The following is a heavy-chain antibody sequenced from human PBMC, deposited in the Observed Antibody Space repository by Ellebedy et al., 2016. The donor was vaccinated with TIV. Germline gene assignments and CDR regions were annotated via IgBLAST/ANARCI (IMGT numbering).Heavy chain of an antibody. D-gene: IGHD6-6*01. CDR3: MFKGLSARLY. CDR2: IAGTGGTT. J-gene: IGHJ1*01. V-gene: IGHV3-23*01. CDR1: GISLRSYA. Sequence: GESLKISCAASGISLRSYAMSWVRQAPGKGLEWVSTIAGTGGTTYYRDSVKGRFTVSRDTSRNTLFLQMSSLRAEDTAVYYCMFKGLSARLYWGQGTLVTVSS.